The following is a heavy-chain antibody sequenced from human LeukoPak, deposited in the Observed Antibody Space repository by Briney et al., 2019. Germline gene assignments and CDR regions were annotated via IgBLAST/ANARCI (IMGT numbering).Heavy chain of an antibody. CDR3: ARARITYYYGSGRSPTFLGPYTLDY. CDR1: GGSFSGYY. V-gene: IGHV4-34*01. J-gene: IGHJ4*02. D-gene: IGHD3-10*01. Sequence: SETLSLTCAVYGGSFSGYYWSWIRQPPGKGLEWIGEINHSGSTNYNPSLKSRVTISVDTSKNQFSLKLSSVTAADTAVYYCARARITYYYGSGRSPTFLGPYTLDYWGQGTLVTVSS. CDR2: INHSGST.